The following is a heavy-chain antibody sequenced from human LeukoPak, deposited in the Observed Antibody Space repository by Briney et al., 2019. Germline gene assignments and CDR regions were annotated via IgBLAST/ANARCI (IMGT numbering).Heavy chain of an antibody. CDR1: GYTFTSYG. CDR2: ISAYNGNT. V-gene: IGHV1-18*01. Sequence: GASVKVSCKVSGYTFTSYGISWVRQAPGQGLEWMGWISAYNGNTNYAQKLQGRVTMTTDTSTSTAYMELRSLRSDDTAVYYCARGYSSSWYPLNYYYYYYMNVWGKGTTVTVSS. CDR3: ARGYSSSWYPLNYYYYYYMNV. D-gene: IGHD6-13*01. J-gene: IGHJ6*03.